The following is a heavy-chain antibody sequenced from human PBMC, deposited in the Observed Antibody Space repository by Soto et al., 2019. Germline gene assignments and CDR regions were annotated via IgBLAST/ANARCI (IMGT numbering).Heavy chain of an antibody. CDR1: GFMFSKYG. CDR2: IWYDGSND. J-gene: IGHJ5*02. Sequence: QVQLVESGGGVVQPGRSLRLSCEVSGFMFSKYGMHWVRQAPGKGLEWVAIIWYDGSNDHYAASVEGRFTISKDNSKNTVYLEMDRLRVEDTAIYDCGRAGVANWVDPWGQGTLVTVSS. V-gene: IGHV3-33*01. D-gene: IGHD3-10*01. CDR3: GRAGVANWVDP.